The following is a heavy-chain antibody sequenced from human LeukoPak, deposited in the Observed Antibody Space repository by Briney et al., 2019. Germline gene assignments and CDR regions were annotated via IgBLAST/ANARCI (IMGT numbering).Heavy chain of an antibody. CDR1: GDSVSSNSAT. D-gene: IGHD6-6*01. CDR3: ASYTNSRTYFDN. CDR2: TYYRSKWYN. V-gene: IGHV6-1*01. J-gene: IGHJ4*02. Sequence: SQTLSLTCAISGDSVSSNSATWNWIRQSPSRGLEWLGRTYYRSKWYNDYAVSVKGRISINPDTSKNHFSLQLNSVTPEDTAVYYCASYTNSRTYFDNCGQGTLVTVSS.